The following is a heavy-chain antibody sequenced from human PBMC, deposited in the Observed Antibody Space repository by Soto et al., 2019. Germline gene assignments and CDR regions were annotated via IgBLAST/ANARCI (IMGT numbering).Heavy chain of an antibody. V-gene: IGHV4-34*01. Sequence: QVQLQQWGAGLLKPSETLSLTCAVYGASFSGYYWSWIRQPPGKGLEWIGEINHSGSTNYNPSLKSRVTISVDTSKNQFSLKLSSVTAADTAVYYCARRYGSSWYMTFDYWGQGTLVTVSS. CDR2: INHSGST. CDR3: ARRYGSSWYMTFDY. J-gene: IGHJ4*02. D-gene: IGHD6-13*01. CDR1: GASFSGYY.